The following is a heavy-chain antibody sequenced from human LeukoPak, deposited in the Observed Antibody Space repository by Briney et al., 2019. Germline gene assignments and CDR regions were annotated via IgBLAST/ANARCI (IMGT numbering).Heavy chain of an antibody. CDR2: ISGSGGST. CDR3: AKVYGGSSWYQPLFDY. J-gene: IGHJ4*02. CDR1: GFTFSSYA. V-gene: IGHV3-23*01. D-gene: IGHD6-13*01. Sequence: GGSLRLSCAASGFTFSSYAMSWVRQAPGKGLEWVSAISGSGGSTYYADSVKGRFTISRDNSKNTLYLQMNSLRAEDTAVYYCAKVYGGSSWYQPLFDYWGQGTLVTVSS.